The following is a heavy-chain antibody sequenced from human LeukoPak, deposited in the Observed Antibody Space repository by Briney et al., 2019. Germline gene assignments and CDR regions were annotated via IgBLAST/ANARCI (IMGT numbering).Heavy chain of an antibody. Sequence: SSETLSLTCTVSGGSISSYYWNWIRQPPGKGLEWIGYIYYSGSTNYNPSLKSRVTISVDTSKNQFSLKLSSVTAADTAVYYCARASDYGDLGYWGQGTLVTVSS. J-gene: IGHJ4*02. CDR2: IYYSGST. CDR3: ARASDYGDLGY. CDR1: GGSISSYY. D-gene: IGHD4-17*01. V-gene: IGHV4-59*01.